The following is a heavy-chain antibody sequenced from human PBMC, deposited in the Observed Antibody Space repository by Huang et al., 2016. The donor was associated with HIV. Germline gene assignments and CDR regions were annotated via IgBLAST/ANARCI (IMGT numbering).Heavy chain of an antibody. CDR1: GLTFSSYG. CDR3: AKDGYYFGLTGNYYYMDV. Sequence: QVQLVESGGGVVQPGGSLRLSCAASGLTFSSYGMHWVRQAPGKGVEGVAFIRYDGTNKDYVDSGKGRFTISRDNSKNTVYLKMDSLRTEDTAVFYCAKDGYYFGLTGNYYYMDVWGKGTTVTVSS. CDR2: IRYDGTNK. J-gene: IGHJ6*03. V-gene: IGHV3-30*02. D-gene: IGHD3-10*01.